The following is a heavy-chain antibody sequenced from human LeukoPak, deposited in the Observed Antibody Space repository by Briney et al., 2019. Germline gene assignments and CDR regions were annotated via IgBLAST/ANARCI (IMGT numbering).Heavy chain of an antibody. J-gene: IGHJ4*02. Sequence: PSETLSLTCTVSGGSLSNYYWNWIRQPAGKGLEWIGRIYSSGSTNYNSSLKSRVTMSVDTSKNQFSLKLNSVTAADTAVYYCVRLPHAMSPFDYWGQGMLVTVSS. D-gene: IGHD2-15*01. CDR2: IYSSGST. V-gene: IGHV4-4*07. CDR3: VRLPHAMSPFDY. CDR1: GGSLSNYY.